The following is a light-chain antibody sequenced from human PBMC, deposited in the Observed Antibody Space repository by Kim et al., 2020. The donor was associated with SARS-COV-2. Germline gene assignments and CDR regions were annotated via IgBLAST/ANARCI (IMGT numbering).Light chain of an antibody. J-gene: IGKJ4*01. CDR1: QSVGNS. CDR2: ETS. Sequence: APGERATRSCRASQSVGNSLAWFQQKPGQAPRLLIFETSNRDTGIPARFSGSGSGTGFTLTISSLEPEDFAVYYCQQRYDWPLTFGGGTKVDIK. V-gene: IGKV3-11*01. CDR3: QQRYDWPLT.